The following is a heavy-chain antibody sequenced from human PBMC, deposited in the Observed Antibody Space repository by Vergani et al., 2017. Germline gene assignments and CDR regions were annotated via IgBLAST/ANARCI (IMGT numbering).Heavy chain of an antibody. J-gene: IGHJ4*02. V-gene: IGHV4-34*01. CDR2: INHSGST. Sequence: QVQLQQWGAGLLKPSETLSLTCAVYGGSFSGYYWSWIRQPPGKGLEWNGEINHSGSTNYNPSLKSRVTISVETSKNQFSLKLSSVTAADTAVYYCARGAQYCSSTSCYMSPFDYWGQGTLVTVSS. D-gene: IGHD2-2*02. CDR3: ARGAQYCSSTSCYMSPFDY. CDR1: GGSFSGYY.